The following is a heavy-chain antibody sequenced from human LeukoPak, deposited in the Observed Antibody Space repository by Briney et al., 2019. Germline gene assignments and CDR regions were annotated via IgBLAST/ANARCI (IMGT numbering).Heavy chain of an antibody. CDR2: IRYDGSNK. D-gene: IGHD6-19*01. CDR3: AKVEYSSGWYQGGSDY. CDR1: GFTFSSYG. V-gene: IGHV3-30*02. J-gene: IGHJ4*02. Sequence: GGSLRLSCAASGFTFSSYGMHWVRQAPGKGLEWVAFIRYDGSNKYYADSVKGRFTISRDNSKNTLYLQMNSLRAEDTAVYYCAKVEYSSGWYQGGSDYWGQGTLVSVSS.